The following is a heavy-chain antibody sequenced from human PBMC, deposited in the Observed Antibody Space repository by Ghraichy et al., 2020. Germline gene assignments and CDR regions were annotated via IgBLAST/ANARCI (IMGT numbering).Heavy chain of an antibody. Sequence: GESLNISCAASGFTFSSYWMSWVRQAPGKGLEWVANIKQDGSEKYYVDSVKGRFTISRDNAKNSLYLQMNSLRAEDTAVYYCAREDAGATGYYYYYGMDVWGQGTTVTVSS. V-gene: IGHV3-7*03. CDR3: AREDAGATGYYYYYGMDV. D-gene: IGHD1-1*01. CDR1: GFTFSSYW. J-gene: IGHJ6*02. CDR2: IKQDGSEK.